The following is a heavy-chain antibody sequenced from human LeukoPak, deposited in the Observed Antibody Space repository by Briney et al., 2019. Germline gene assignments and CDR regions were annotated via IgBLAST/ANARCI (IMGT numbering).Heavy chain of an antibody. J-gene: IGHJ4*02. D-gene: IGHD2-21*02. CDR3: ARVPVTGILGRNFDY. CDR1: GGSFSGYY. Sequence: SEILSLTCAVYGGSFSGYYWSWIRQPPGKGLEWIGEIYYSGITNYNPSLKSRVTISVDKSQNQFSLNLSSVTAADTAVYYCARVPVTGILGRNFDYWGQGTLVTVSS. CDR2: IYYSGIT. V-gene: IGHV4-34*01.